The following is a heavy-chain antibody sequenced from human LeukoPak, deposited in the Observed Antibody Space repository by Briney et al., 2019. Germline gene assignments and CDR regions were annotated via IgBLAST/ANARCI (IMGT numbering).Heavy chain of an antibody. Sequence: SETLSLTCTVSGGSISSGGYFWSWIRQHPGKGLEWIGYIHHSGSTYCNPSLKSRVTISADTSKNQFSLKLSSVTAADTAVYYCARYPHVVVAATDYWGQGTLVTVSS. CDR2: IHHSGST. CDR1: GGSISSGGYF. J-gene: IGHJ4*02. CDR3: ARYPHVVVAATDY. V-gene: IGHV4-31*03. D-gene: IGHD2-15*01.